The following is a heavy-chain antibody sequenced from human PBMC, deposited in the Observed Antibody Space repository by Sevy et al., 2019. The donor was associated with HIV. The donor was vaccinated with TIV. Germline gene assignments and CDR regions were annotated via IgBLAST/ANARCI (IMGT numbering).Heavy chain of an antibody. V-gene: IGHV3-64*02. CDR1: GFTFSSYA. CDR2: ISSNGGST. Sequence: GGSLRLSCAASGFTFSSYAMHWVRQAPGKGLEYVSAISSNGGSTYYADSVKGRFTISRDNSKNTLYLQMGSLRAEDMAVYYWARGELGTPTGAFDIWGQGTMVTVSS. D-gene: IGHD7-27*01. J-gene: IGHJ3*02. CDR3: ARGELGTPTGAFDI.